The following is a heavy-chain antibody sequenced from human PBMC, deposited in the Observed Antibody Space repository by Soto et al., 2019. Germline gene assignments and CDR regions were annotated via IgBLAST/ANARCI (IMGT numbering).Heavy chain of an antibody. CDR1: GFTVSSNY. J-gene: IGHJ4*02. CDR2: IYSGGST. V-gene: IGHV3-53*01. D-gene: IGHD2-21*02. Sequence: GSLRLSCAASGFTVSSNYMSWVRQAPGKGLEWVSVIYSGGSTYYADSVKGRFTISRDNSKNTLYLQMNSLRAEDTAVYYCARVSRLCGGDCYSDYWGQGTLVTVSS. CDR3: ARVSRLCGGDCYSDY.